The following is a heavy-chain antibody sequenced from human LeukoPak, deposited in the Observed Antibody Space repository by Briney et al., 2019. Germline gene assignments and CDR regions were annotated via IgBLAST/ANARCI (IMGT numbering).Heavy chain of an antibody. CDR1: GGSFSGYY. V-gene: IGHV4-34*01. D-gene: IGHD3-10*01. CDR3: GRGSGEYYYGSGSYRRYYYMDV. CDR2: INHSGST. Sequence: ASETLSLTCAVYGGSFSGYYWSWIRQPPGKGLEWIGEINHSGSTNYNPSLKSRVTISVDTSKNQFSLKLSSVTAADTAVYYCGRGSGEYYYGSGSYRRYYYMDVWGKGTTVTISS. J-gene: IGHJ6*03.